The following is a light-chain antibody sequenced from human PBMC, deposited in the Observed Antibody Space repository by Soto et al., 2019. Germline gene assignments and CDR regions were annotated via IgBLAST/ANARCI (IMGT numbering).Light chain of an antibody. CDR1: QSVSSSY. CDR2: GAS. J-gene: IGKJ4*01. Sequence: EIVLTQSPCTLSLSPGERATLSCRASQSVSSSYLAWYQQKPGQAPRLLIYGASSRATGIPDRFSGSGSGTDFTLTISRLEPEDFAVYYCQQYGSSLFGGGTKV. CDR3: QQYGSSL. V-gene: IGKV3-20*01.